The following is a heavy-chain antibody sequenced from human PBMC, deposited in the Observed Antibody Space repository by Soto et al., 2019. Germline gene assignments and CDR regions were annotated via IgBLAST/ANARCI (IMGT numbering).Heavy chain of an antibody. D-gene: IGHD6-13*01. V-gene: IGHV1-2*02. J-gene: IGHJ4*02. CDR2: INPNSGGT. CDR3: ARLGIAAAGTGGRGN. CDR1: GYTFTGYY. Sequence: VASVKVSCKASGYTFTGYYMHWVRQAPGQGLEWMGWINPNSGGTNYAQKFQGRVTMTRDTSISTAYMELSRLRSDGTAVYYWARLGIAAAGTGGRGNWGQGTLVTVSS.